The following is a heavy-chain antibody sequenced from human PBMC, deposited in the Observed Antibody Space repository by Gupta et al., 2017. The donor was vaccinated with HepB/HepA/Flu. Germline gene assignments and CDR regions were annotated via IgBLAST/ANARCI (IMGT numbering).Heavy chain of an antibody. V-gene: IGHV4-4*02. J-gene: IGHJ6*02. D-gene: IGHD1-14*01. CDR1: GGSISSTNW. CDR3: ARDKKPRVPTENYYYGMDV. Sequence: QVQLQESGPGLVKPSGTLSLICAVSGGSISSTNWWTWVRQPPGKALEWIGEIYHSGNTNYNPSLKRRVTMSLDKSKNQFSLKLISVTAADTAVYYCARDKKPRVPTENYYYGMDVWGRGTTVTISS. CDR2: IYHSGNT.